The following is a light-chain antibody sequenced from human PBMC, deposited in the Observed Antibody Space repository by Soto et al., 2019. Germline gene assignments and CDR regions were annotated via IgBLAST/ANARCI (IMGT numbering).Light chain of an antibody. CDR2: DAS. Sequence: ETVLTQSPATLSLSPGERATLSCRASQSVSSYLAWYQQKPGKAPRLLIYDASNRATGIPARFSGSGSGTDFPLTISSLAPEDFAVYYCQQLTNWPFTFGGWTKVELK. CDR1: QSVSSY. V-gene: IGKV3-11*01. J-gene: IGKJ4*01. CDR3: QQLTNWPFT.